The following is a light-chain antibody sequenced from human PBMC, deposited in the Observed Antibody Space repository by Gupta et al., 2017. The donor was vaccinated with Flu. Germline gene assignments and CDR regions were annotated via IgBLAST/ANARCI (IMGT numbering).Light chain of an antibody. CDR2: LVS. Sequence: DIVMTQSPLSLTVTPGEPASISCKSSQGLLHSNGNTYLDWYLQKPGQPPQVLIYLVSNRASGVPDRFSGSGSGTDFTLKISRVEAEDVGVYYCMQALQIRTFGQGTKLEIK. J-gene: IGKJ1*01. CDR1: QGLLHSNGNTY. CDR3: MQALQIRT. V-gene: IGKV2-28*01.